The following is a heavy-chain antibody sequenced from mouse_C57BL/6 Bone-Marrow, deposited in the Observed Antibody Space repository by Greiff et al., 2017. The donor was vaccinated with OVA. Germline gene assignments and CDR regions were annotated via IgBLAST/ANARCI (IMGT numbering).Heavy chain of an antibody. J-gene: IGHJ4*01. V-gene: IGHV1-50*01. Sequence: QVQLQQPGAELVKPGASVKLSCKASGYTFTSYWMQWVKQRPGQGLAWIGEIDPSDSYTNYNQKFKGKATLTVDTSSSTAYMQLSSLTSEDSAVYYCARSYSNYDYAMDYWGQGTSVTVSS. D-gene: IGHD2-5*01. CDR3: ARSYSNYDYAMDY. CDR1: GYTFTSYW. CDR2: IDPSDSYT.